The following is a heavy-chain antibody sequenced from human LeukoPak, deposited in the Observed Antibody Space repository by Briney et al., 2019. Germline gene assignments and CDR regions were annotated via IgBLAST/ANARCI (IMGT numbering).Heavy chain of an antibody. V-gene: IGHV3-23*01. CDR2: ISGSGGST. D-gene: IGHD3-22*01. CDR1: GFTFNSYA. CDR3: AKGDYYDSSGYPFDY. Sequence: GSLRLSCAASGFTFNSYAMSWVRQAPGKGLEWVSAISGSGGSTYYADSVKGRFTISRDNSKNTLYLQMNSLRAEDTAVYYCAKGDYYDSSGYPFDYWGQGTLVTVSS. J-gene: IGHJ4*02.